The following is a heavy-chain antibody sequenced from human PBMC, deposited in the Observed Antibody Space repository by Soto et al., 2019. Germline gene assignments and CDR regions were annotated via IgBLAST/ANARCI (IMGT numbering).Heavy chain of an antibody. V-gene: IGHV4-31*03. Sequence: PSETLSLTCTVSGGSISSGGYYWSGIRQHPGKGLEWIGYIYYSGSTYYNPSLKSRVTISVDTSKNQFSLKLSSVTAADTAVYYCARFFVRKLTGGFDYWGQGTLVTVSS. CDR1: GGSISSGGYY. D-gene: IGHD7-27*01. CDR3: ARFFVRKLTGGFDY. J-gene: IGHJ4*02. CDR2: IYYSGST.